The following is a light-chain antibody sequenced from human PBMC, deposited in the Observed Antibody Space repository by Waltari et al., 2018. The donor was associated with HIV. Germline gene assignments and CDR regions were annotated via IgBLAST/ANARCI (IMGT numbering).Light chain of an antibody. CDR1: SGINVGTNT. V-gene: IGLV5-45*01. J-gene: IGLJ3*02. Sequence: QAVLTQPASLSASPGASASLTCTLRSGINVGTNTIYWYQQKPGSPPQYLLKYKADSDKQQGSGGSSRFSGSKDASANAGILLISGLQSEDEADYYCMIWHTSAWVFGGGTKLTVL. CDR2: YKADSDK. CDR3: MIWHTSAWV.